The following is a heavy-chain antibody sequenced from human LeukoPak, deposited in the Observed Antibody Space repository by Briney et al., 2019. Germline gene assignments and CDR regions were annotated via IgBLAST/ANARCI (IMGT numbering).Heavy chain of an antibody. CDR3: ARGSGDGRFQNLPFDY. V-gene: IGHV5-51*01. J-gene: IGHJ4*02. CDR2: FNPGDSDT. CDR1: GYSFTNYW. D-gene: IGHD2-21*01. Sequence: GESLKISCKASGYSFTNYWITWVRQMPGKGREWMGIFNPGDSDTRYSPSFRGQVTTSADKSTSTAYLQWRRLKASDTAMYYCARGSGDGRFQNLPFDYWGQGTLVTVSS.